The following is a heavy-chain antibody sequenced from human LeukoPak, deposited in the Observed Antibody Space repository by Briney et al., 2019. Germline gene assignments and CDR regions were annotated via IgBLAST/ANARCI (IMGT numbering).Heavy chain of an antibody. D-gene: IGHD3-16*02. CDR1: GFTFSSYC. Sequence: GGSLRLSCAASGFTFSSYCMSWVRQAPGKGLEWVSDISGSGGSTCYVDSVKGRFTISRDNSKNTLYLQMSSLRAEDTAVYYCAKAIYDYVWGSYRYIDYWGQGTLVTVSS. J-gene: IGHJ4*02. V-gene: IGHV3-23*01. CDR3: AKAIYDYVWGSYRYIDY. CDR2: ISGSGGST.